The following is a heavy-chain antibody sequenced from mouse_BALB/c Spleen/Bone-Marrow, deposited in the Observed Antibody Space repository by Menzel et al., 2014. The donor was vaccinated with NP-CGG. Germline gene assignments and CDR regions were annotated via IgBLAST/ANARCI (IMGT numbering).Heavy chain of an antibody. J-gene: IGHJ4*01. D-gene: IGHD2-3*01. Sequence: VQLQQSAAELARPGASVKMSCKASGYTFTSYTMHWVKQRPGQGLEWIGYINHSSGYTEYNQKFKDKTTLTADKSSSTAYMQLSSLTSEDSAVYYCARDDGYLYAMDYWGQGTSVTVSS. CDR1: GYTFTSYT. CDR3: ARDDGYLYAMDY. V-gene: IGHV1-4*02. CDR2: INHSSGYT.